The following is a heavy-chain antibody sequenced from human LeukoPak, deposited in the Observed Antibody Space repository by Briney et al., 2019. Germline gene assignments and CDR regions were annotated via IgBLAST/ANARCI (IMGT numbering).Heavy chain of an antibody. Sequence: PGGSLRLSCAASGFTVSSKYMSWVRQAPGKGLEWVSVIYTNDITYYADSVKGRFTISRDNPKNTVSLQMNSLRAEDTAVYYCAKYSSGWFEYFQHWGQGTLVTVSS. CDR2: IYTNDIT. CDR3: AKYSSGWFEYFQH. J-gene: IGHJ1*01. V-gene: IGHV3-53*01. D-gene: IGHD6-19*01. CDR1: GFTVSSKY.